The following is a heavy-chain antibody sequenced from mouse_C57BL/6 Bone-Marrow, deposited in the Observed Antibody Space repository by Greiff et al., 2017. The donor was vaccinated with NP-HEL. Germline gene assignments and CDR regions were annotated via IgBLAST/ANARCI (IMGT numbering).Heavy chain of an antibody. D-gene: IGHD2-1*01. CDR1: GFNIKDYY. J-gene: IGHJ2*01. CDR2: IDPEDGDT. CDR3: TICGNSYFDY. Sequence: EVKLEESGAELVRPGASVKLSCTASGFNIKDYYMHWVKQRPEQGLEWIGRIDPEDGDTEYEPKFQGKATMTADKSSNTAYLQLSSLTSVDTAVYYCTICGNSYFDYWGQGTTLTVSS. V-gene: IGHV14-1*01.